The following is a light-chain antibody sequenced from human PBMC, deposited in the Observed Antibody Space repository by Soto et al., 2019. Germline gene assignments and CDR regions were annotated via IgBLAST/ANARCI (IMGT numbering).Light chain of an antibody. CDR1: HSVSSS. J-gene: IGKJ1*01. CDR2: GAS. CDR3: QHYNTWPWT. Sequence: EVVMTQSPATLSVSPGQRVTLSCRASHSVSSSLAWYQQKPGQAPRLLISGASTRAAGVPARFSGSGSGTDFNLTISSLQSEDFAVYYCQHYNTWPWTFGQGTKVEIK. V-gene: IGKV3-15*01.